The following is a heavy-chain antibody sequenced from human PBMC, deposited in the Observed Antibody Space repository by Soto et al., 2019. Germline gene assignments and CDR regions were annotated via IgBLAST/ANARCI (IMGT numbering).Heavy chain of an antibody. CDR2: IYYSGST. Sequence: SETLSLTCTVSGGSISSGDCYWSWIRQPPGKGLEWIGYIYYSGSTYYNTSLKSRVNISVDTSKNQFSLKLSSVTAADKAVYYCARDSRHYYYGMDVWGQGTTVTVSS. J-gene: IGHJ6*02. CDR1: GGSISSGDCY. V-gene: IGHV4-30-4*01. CDR3: ARDSRHYYYGMDV.